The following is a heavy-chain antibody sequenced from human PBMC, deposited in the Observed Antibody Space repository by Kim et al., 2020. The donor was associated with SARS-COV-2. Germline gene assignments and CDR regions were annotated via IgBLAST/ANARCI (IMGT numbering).Heavy chain of an antibody. D-gene: IGHD2-2*01. CDR1: GYTFTGYY. V-gene: IGHV1-2*02. Sequence: ASVKVSCKASGYTFTGYYMHWVRQAPGQGLEWMGWINPNSGGTNYAQKFQGRVTMTRDTSISTAYMELSRLRSDDTAVYYCARVIGDIVVVPAAIYWGQGTLVTVSS. J-gene: IGHJ4*02. CDR3: ARVIGDIVVVPAAIY. CDR2: INPNSGGT.